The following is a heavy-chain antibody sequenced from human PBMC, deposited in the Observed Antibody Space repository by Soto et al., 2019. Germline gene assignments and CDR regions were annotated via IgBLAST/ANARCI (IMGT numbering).Heavy chain of an antibody. CDR1: GFTFSTYV. Sequence: GGSLRLSCTASGFTFSTYVMHLVRQAPGKGLEWVAVISYDGSNKYYADSVKGRFTISRDNSKNTLYLQMNSLRAEDTAVYYCAKDTGSSGSMDVWGQGTTVTLSS. D-gene: IGHD3-22*01. CDR2: ISYDGSNK. CDR3: AKDTGSSGSMDV. J-gene: IGHJ6*02. V-gene: IGHV3-30*18.